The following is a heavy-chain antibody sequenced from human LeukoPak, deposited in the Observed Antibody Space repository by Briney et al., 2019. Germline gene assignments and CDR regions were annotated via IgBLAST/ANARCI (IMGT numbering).Heavy chain of an antibody. CDR2: IRYDGSNK. CDR3: AKDLVVVVPADNWFDP. V-gene: IGHV3-30*02. D-gene: IGHD2-2*01. J-gene: IGHJ5*02. CDR1: GFTFSSYG. Sequence: GGFLRLSCAASGFTFSSYGMHWVRQAPGKGLEGVAFIRYDGSNKYYADSVKGRFTISRDNSKNPLYLQMNSLRAEDTAVYYCAKDLVVVVPADNWFDPWGQGTLVTVSS.